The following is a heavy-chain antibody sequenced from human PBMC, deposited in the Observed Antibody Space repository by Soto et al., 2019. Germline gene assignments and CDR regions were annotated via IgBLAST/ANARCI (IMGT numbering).Heavy chain of an antibody. D-gene: IGHD6-13*01. J-gene: IGHJ6*02. CDR1: GFTFSSYG. CDR2: ISYDGRNK. Sequence: QVQLVESGGGVVQPGRSLRLSCAASGFTFSSYGMHWVRQAPGKGLEWVAVISYDGRNKYYADSVKGRFTISRDNSKNTLYLLMNSLRAEDTAVYHCAKHQLYSSSWYPGNSYYYGMDARGQGTTVTVSS. V-gene: IGHV3-30*18. CDR3: AKHQLYSSSWYPGNSYYYGMDA.